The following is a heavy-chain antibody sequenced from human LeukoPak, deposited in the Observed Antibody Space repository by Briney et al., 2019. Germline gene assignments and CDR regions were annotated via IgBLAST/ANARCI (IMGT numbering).Heavy chain of an antibody. V-gene: IGHV3-15*01. CDR1: GFTFSNAW. D-gene: IGHD5-12*01. CDR2: IKSKTDGGTT. CDR3: TTDYEANYYYYYGMDV. J-gene: IGHJ6*02. Sequence: GGSLRLSCAASGFTFSNAWMSWVRQAPGKGLEWVGRIKSKTDGGTTDYAAPVKGRFTIPRDDSKNTLYLQMNSLKTEDTAVYYCTTDYEANYYYYYGMDVWGQGTTVTVSS.